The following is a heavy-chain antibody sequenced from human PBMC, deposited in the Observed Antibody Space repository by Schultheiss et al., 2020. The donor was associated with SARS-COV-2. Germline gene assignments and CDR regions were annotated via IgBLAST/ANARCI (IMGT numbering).Heavy chain of an antibody. CDR1: GFTFSNYA. D-gene: IGHD2-2*01. CDR3: AKGESPSWNSESDY. Sequence: GESLKISCAASGFTFSNYAMSWVRQAPGKGLEWVSAIPGRGSGAFYAYSVKGRFTISRDNSKSTLFLDMNSLRADDTALYYCAKGESPSWNSESDYWGQGTLVTVSS. CDR2: IPGRGSGA. J-gene: IGHJ4*02. V-gene: IGHV3-23*01.